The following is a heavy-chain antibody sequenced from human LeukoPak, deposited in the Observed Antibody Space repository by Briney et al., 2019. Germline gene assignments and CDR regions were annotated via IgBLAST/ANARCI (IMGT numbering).Heavy chain of an antibody. CDR3: ARDRDSRTWQWELPFDH. Sequence: GASVKVSCKASGYTFTDYGITWVRQAPGQGLEWMGWISPYNGNTNYEQSLQDRVTMTTDTSASTACMELWSLRSDDTAVYYCARDRDSRTWQWELPFDHWGQGTLVTVSS. J-gene: IGHJ4*02. D-gene: IGHD6-13*01. CDR2: ISPYNGNT. V-gene: IGHV1-18*01. CDR1: GYTFTDYG.